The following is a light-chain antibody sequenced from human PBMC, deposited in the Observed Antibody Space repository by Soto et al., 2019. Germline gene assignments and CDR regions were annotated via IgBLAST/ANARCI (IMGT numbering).Light chain of an antibody. CDR2: SNN. CDR1: SSNIGRNT. CDR3: AAWDDSLNGHV. J-gene: IGLJ1*01. Sequence: QSVLTQPPSASGTPGQRVTISCSGSSSNIGRNTVNWYQQLPGTAPKLLIYSNNQRPSGVPDRFSGSKSGTSASLAISWLQSEDEADYYCAAWDDSLNGHVFGTGTQLTVL. V-gene: IGLV1-44*01.